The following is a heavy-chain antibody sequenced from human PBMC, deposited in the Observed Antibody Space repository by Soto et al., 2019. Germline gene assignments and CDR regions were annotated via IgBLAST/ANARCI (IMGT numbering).Heavy chain of an antibody. V-gene: IGHV3-21*01. D-gene: IGHD2-2*01. CDR1: GFTFSSYS. Sequence: EVQLVESGGGLVKPGGSLRLSCAASGFTFSSYSMNWVRQAPGKGLEWVSSISSSSSYIYYADSVKGRFTISRDNAKNSLYLQMNSLRAEDTAVYYCASASWEPIGYFDLGGRGPLVTVSS. CDR3: ASASWEPIGYFDL. CDR2: ISSSSSYI. J-gene: IGHJ2*01.